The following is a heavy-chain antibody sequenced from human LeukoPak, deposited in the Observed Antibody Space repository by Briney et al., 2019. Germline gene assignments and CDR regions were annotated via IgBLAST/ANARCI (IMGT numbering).Heavy chain of an antibody. J-gene: IGHJ4*02. Sequence: ASVKVSCKASGYTFTSYYMHWVRQAPGQGLEWMGIINPSGGSTSYAQKFQGRVTMTRDTSTSTVYMELSSLRSEDTAVYYCARHYGRDFWSGYNIFDYWGQGTLVTVSS. CDR2: INPSGGST. V-gene: IGHV1-46*01. CDR3: ARHYGRDFWSGYNIFDY. CDR1: GYTFTSYY. D-gene: IGHD3-3*01.